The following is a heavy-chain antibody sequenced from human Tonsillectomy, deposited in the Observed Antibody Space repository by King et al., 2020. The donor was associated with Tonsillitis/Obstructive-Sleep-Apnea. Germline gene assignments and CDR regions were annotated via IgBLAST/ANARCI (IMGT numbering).Heavy chain of an antibody. D-gene: IGHD3-22*01. CDR1: GFTFSSYG. CDR3: AKGPTHGHYYDVSDAFDI. J-gene: IGHJ3*02. Sequence: VQLVESGGGVVQPGRSLRLSCAASGFTFSSYGMHWVRQAPGKGLEWVAVISYDGSNKYYADSVKGRFTISRDNSKKTLYLQMNSRRAEDTAVYYCAKGPTHGHYYDVSDAFDIWGQGTTVTVSS. V-gene: IGHV3-30*18. CDR2: ISYDGSNK.